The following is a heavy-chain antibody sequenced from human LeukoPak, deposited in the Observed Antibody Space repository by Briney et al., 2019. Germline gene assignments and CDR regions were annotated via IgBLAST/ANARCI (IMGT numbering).Heavy chain of an antibody. CDR2: IYTSGST. CDR3: AKDHKTRGNMVRGVMRVAFDI. J-gene: IGHJ3*02. V-gene: IGHV4-4*09. CDR1: GGSISSYY. Sequence: KTSETLSLTCTVSGGSISSYYWSWIRQPPGKGLEWIGYIYTSGSTNYNPSLKSRVTISVDTSKNQFSLKLSSVTAADTAVYYCAKDHKTRGNMVRGVMRVAFDIWGQGTMVTVSS. D-gene: IGHD3-10*01.